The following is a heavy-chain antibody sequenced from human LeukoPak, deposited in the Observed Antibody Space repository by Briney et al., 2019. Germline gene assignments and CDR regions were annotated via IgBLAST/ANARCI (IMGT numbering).Heavy chain of an antibody. Sequence: GGSLILSCAASGFTFSSYWMSWVRQAPGKGLEWVANIKQDESEKYYVDSVKGRFTISRDNAKNSLYLQMNSLRAEDTAVYYCARDPAQNAFDIWGQGAMVTVSS. CDR2: IKQDESEK. V-gene: IGHV3-7*05. J-gene: IGHJ3*02. CDR1: GFTFSSYW. CDR3: ARDPAQNAFDI.